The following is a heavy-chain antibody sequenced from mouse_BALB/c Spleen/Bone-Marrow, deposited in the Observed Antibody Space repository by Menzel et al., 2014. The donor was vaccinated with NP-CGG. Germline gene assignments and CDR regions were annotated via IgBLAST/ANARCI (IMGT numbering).Heavy chain of an antibody. D-gene: IGHD1-1*01. CDR3: TRYGNSHYYAMDY. CDR2: IYPSDSYT. J-gene: IGHJ4*01. V-gene: IGHV1-69*02. Sequence: VQLQQSGAELVRPGASVKLSCRASGYTFTSYWINWVKQRPGQGLEWIGNIYPSDSYTNYNQRFEDKATLTVDKSSSTAYMQLSSPTSEDSAVYYGTRYGNSHYYAMDYWGQGTSVTVSS. CDR1: GYTFTSYW.